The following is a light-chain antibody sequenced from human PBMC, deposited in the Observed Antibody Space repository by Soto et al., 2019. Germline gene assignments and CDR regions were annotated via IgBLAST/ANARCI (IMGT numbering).Light chain of an antibody. CDR3: ASWDDSLDVVV. CDR2: RST. J-gene: IGLJ2*01. Sequence: QSVLTQPPSASGTPGQRVTISCSGSTSNIGSDTVNWYQQLPGTAPKLLIYRSTQRPSGVPDRFSGSKSGASGSLAISGLQSEDGADYYCASWDDSLDVVVFGGGTK. V-gene: IGLV1-44*01. CDR1: TSNIGSDT.